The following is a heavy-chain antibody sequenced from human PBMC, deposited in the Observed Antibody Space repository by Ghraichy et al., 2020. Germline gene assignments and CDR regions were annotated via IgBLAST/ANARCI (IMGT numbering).Heavy chain of an antibody. J-gene: IGHJ3*02. CDR3: AGLDYRSTAARVSAFDI. D-gene: IGHD6-6*01. V-gene: IGHV4-61*03. Sequence: SETLSLTCTVSGGSVSSANYYWSWIRQPPGKGLEWIGYLYYTGRTNYNPSLKSRVIISVDTSQNPFSLRLTSVTAADTSVYYCAGLDYRSTAARVSAFDIWGQGKVVTVAS. CDR1: GGSVSSANYY. CDR2: LYYTGRT.